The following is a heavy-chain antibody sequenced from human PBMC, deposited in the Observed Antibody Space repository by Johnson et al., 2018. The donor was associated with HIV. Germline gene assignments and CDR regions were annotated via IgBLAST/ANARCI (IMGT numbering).Heavy chain of an antibody. J-gene: IGHJ3*02. CDR1: GFTFSSYA. D-gene: IGHD6-13*01. CDR3: AREGAAAGPTDAFDI. Sequence: QEQLVESGGGAVQPGRSLRLSCEASGFTFSSYAMHWVRQAPGKGLEWVAVISHDGRHPKYADSVKGRFTTSRDNSKKTLFLQMNSLRAEDTAVYYCAREGAAAGPTDAFDIWGQGTMVTVSS. CDR2: ISHDGRHP. V-gene: IGHV3-30*14.